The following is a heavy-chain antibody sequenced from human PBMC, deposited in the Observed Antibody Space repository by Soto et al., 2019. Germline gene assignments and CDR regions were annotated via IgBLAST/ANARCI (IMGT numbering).Heavy chain of an antibody. CDR2: IWYDGSNK. J-gene: IGHJ4*02. CDR1: GFTFSSYG. Sequence: QVQLVESGGGVVQPGRSLRLSCAASGFTFSSYGMHWVRQAPGKGLEWVAGIWYDGSNKYYADSVKGRFTISRDNSKNTLYLQMNSLRAEDTAVYYCARDVGGVGGSVYWGQGTLVTVSS. CDR3: ARDVGGVGGSVY. V-gene: IGHV3-33*01. D-gene: IGHD3-16*01.